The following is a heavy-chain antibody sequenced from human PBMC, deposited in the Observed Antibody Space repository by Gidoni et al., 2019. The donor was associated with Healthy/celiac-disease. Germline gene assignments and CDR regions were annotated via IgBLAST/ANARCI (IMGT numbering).Heavy chain of an antibody. V-gene: IGHV4-34*01. Sequence: QVQLQQWGAGLLKPSETLSLTCAVYGGSFSGYYWSWIRQPPGKGLEWIGEINHSGSTNYNPSLKSRVTISVDTSKNQFSLKLSSVTAADTAVYYCARVGQLVRMKYFQHWGQGTLVTVSS. D-gene: IGHD6-6*01. CDR1: GGSFSGYY. CDR3: ARVGQLVRMKYFQH. J-gene: IGHJ1*01. CDR2: INHSGST.